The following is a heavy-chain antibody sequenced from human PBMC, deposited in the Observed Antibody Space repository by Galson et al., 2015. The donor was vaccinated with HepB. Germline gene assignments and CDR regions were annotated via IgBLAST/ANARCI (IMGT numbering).Heavy chain of an antibody. CDR3: ARDQREYSSSWEYWYFDL. V-gene: IGHV1-69*04. CDR1: GGTFSSYT. D-gene: IGHD6-13*01. J-gene: IGHJ2*01. Sequence: SVKVSCKASGGTFSSYTISWVRQAPGQGLEWMGRIIPILGIANYAQKFQGRVTITADKSTSTAYMELSSLRSEDTAVYYCARDQREYSSSWEYWYFDLWGRGTLVTVSS. CDR2: IIPILGIA.